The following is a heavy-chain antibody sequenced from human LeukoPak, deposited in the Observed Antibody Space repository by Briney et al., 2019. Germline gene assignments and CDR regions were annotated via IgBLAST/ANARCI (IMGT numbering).Heavy chain of an antibody. D-gene: IGHD1-1*01. J-gene: IGHJ3*02. Sequence: SETLSLTCTVSGGSISSYYWSWIRQPPGKGLEWIGYISYSGSTNYNPSLKSRVTISVDTSKNQFSLKLSSVTAADTAVYYCARFQYKAAFDIWGQGTMVTVSS. CDR2: ISYSGST. CDR1: GGSISSYY. CDR3: ARFQYKAAFDI. V-gene: IGHV4-59*01.